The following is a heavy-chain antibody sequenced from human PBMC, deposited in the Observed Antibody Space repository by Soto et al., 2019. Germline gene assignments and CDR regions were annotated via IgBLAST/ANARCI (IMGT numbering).Heavy chain of an antibody. CDR3: ARRYGPGFDY. CDR2: IYYSGST. D-gene: IGHD4-17*01. V-gene: IGHV4-59*08. CDR1: GGSISSYY. Sequence: QVQLQESGPGLVKPSETLSLTCTVSGGSISSYYWSWIRQPPGKGLEWIGYIYYSGSTNYNPSLKGRVTISVYTSKIQFSLKLSSVTAADTGVYYCARRYGPGFDYWGQGTLVTVSS. J-gene: IGHJ4*02.